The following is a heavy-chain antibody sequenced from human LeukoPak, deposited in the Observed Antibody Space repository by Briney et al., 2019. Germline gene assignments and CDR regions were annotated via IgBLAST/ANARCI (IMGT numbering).Heavy chain of an antibody. D-gene: IGHD2-2*02. CDR1: GGSISSYY. J-gene: IGHJ2*01. V-gene: IGHV4-59*01. CDR2: IYYSGST. Sequence: SETLSLTCTVSGGSISSYYWSWIRQPPGKGLEWIGYIYYSGSTNYNPPLKSRVTISVDTSKNQFSLKLSSVTAADTAVYYCARVKSGSHCSSTSCYTVWYFDLWGRGTLVTVSS. CDR3: ARVKSGSHCSSTSCYTVWYFDL.